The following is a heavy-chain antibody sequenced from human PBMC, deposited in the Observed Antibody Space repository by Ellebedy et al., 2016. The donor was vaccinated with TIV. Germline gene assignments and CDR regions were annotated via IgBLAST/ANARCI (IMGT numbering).Heavy chain of an antibody. J-gene: IGHJ4*02. V-gene: IGHV3-30*02. CDR2: IQYDGTDK. D-gene: IGHD2-2*01. Sequence: GGSLRLSXAAPGFTFSSYGMHWVRQAPGKGLEWVAFIQYDGTDKYQADSVKGRFTISRDNSKNTLYLQMNNLRAEDTAVYYCAREFCSRTSCSDNWGQGSLVTVSS. CDR3: AREFCSRTSCSDN. CDR1: GFTFSSYG.